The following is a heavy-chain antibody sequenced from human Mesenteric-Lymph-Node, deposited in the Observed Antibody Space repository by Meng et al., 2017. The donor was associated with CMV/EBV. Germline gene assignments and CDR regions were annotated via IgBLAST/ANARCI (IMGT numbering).Heavy chain of an antibody. J-gene: IGHJ6*02. V-gene: IGHV4-59*01. CDR3: ATTRTNYDWYPDV. CDR1: GGSLGGYY. D-gene: IGHD3-3*01. Sequence: SETLSLTCSVSGGSLGGYYWSWFRQPPGKGLEWIGYIYHSGSTNYNPSLESRVTISVDTSKNQFSLNLRSVTAADTAVYYCATTRTNYDWYPDVWGQGTTVTVSS. CDR2: IYHSGST.